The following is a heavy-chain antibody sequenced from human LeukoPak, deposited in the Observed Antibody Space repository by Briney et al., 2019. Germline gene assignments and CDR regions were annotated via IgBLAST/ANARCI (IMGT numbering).Heavy chain of an antibody. CDR1: GGTFSSYA. D-gene: IGHD3-10*01. J-gene: IGHJ4*02. Sequence: SVKVSCKASGGTFSSYAISWVRQAPGQGLEWMGGIIPIFGTANYAQKFQGRVTITADKSTSTAYMELNSLRAEDTAVYYCAKDRWFGEPQGSFFDYWGQGTLVTVSS. CDR2: IIPIFGTA. V-gene: IGHV1-69*06. CDR3: AKDRWFGEPQGSFFDY.